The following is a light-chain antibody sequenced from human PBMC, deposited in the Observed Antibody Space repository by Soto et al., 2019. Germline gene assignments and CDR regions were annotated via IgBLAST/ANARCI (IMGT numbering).Light chain of an antibody. V-gene: IGKV3-20*01. CDR1: QSVRSER. CDR2: DAS. CDR3: QEYDGAPPIT. J-gene: IGKJ5*01. Sequence: EIVWTQSPDTLSLSPGERATLSCRASQSVRSERLAWYQQKRGQAPTLLIFDASSRASGTPERFSGSGSGTDFTLTISRLEPEDFAVYYCQEYDGAPPITFGLGTRLENK.